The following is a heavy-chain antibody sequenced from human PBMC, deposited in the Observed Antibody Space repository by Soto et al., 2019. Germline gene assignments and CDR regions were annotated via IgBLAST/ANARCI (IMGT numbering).Heavy chain of an antibody. D-gene: IGHD1-1*01. CDR2: INPNSGVT. CDR3: ARVQLELMRDAFDI. J-gene: IGHJ3*02. CDR1: GYTFTGYY. Sequence: ASVKVSCKASGYTFTGYYMHWVRQAPGQGLEWMGWINPNSGVTNYAQKFQGRVAMTRDTSISTAYMELSRLTSDDTAVYYCARVQLELMRDAFDIWGQGTMVTVSS. V-gene: IGHV1-2*02.